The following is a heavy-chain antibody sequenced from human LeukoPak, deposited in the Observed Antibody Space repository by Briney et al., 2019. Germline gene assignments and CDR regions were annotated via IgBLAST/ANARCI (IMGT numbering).Heavy chain of an antibody. CDR3: ARDKPFEVVVAATDQDAFDI. Sequence: GASVTVSCKASGYTFTSYYMHWVRQAPGQGLEWMGLINPSGGSTSYAQKFQGRVTMTRDMSTSTVYMELSSLRSEDTAVYYCARDKPFEVVVAATDQDAFDIWGQGTMVTVSS. J-gene: IGHJ3*02. CDR1: GYTFTSYY. D-gene: IGHD2-15*01. CDR2: INPSGGST. V-gene: IGHV1-46*01.